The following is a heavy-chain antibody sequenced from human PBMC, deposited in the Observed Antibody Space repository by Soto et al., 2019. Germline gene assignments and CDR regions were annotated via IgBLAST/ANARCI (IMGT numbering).Heavy chain of an antibody. CDR1: GFTFSGYG. V-gene: IGHV3-30*18. D-gene: IGHD1-26*01. CDR3: AKGGSSSARYFDS. J-gene: IGHJ4*02. Sequence: QVQVVESGGGVVQPGRSLRLSCAASGFTFSGYGMRWVRQAPGKGLEWVAVISYDGRNQYYADSVKGRFTVSKDNSKSTLYLQMNSLGVEDSAVYYCAKGGSSSARYFDSWGQGTLVTVSS. CDR2: ISYDGRNQ.